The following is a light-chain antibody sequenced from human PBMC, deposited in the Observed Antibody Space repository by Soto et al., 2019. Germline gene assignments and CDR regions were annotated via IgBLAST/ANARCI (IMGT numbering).Light chain of an antibody. CDR1: SSNIGSNT. CDR2: SNN. J-gene: IGLJ3*02. Sequence: QAVVTQPPSASVTPGQRVTISCSGSSSNIGSNTANWYQHLPGTAPKLLIFSNNERPSGVPDRFSGSKSGTSASLAISGLQSEDEADYYCVAWDDRLNGWVFGGGTKLTVL. V-gene: IGLV1-44*01. CDR3: VAWDDRLNGWV.